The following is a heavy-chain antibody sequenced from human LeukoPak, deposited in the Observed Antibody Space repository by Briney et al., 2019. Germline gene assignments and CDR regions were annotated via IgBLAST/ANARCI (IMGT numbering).Heavy chain of an antibody. J-gene: IGHJ6*02. D-gene: IGHD3-22*01. CDR2: TYYRSKWYN. CDR1: GDSVSSNSAA. CDR3: AGEAYYYDSSSYPQSYYYYGMDV. Sequence: SQTLSLTCAISGDSVSSNSAAWNWIRQSPSRGLEWLGRTYYRSKWYNDYAVSVKSRITINPDTSKNQFSLQLNSVTPEDTAVYYCAGEAYYYDSSSYPQSYYYYGMDVWGQGTTVTVSS. V-gene: IGHV6-1*01.